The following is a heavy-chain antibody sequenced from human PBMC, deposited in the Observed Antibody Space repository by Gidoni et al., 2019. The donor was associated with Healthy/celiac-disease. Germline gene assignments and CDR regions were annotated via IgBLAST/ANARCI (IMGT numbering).Heavy chain of an antibody. CDR2: ISSSSNYI. Sequence: EVQLVESGGGLVKPGGSLRLSCAASGFPFSNYNMNWVRQAPGKGLEWFSSISSSSNYIYYADSVKGRFTISRDNAKKSLYLQMNSLRAGDTAVYYCARDRVAARGAFDIWGQGTMVTVSS. V-gene: IGHV3-21*01. D-gene: IGHD6-6*01. CDR1: GFPFSNYN. J-gene: IGHJ3*02. CDR3: ARDRVAARGAFDI.